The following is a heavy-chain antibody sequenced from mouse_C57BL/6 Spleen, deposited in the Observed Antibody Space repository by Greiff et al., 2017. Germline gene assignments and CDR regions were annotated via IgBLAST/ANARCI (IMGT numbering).Heavy chain of an antibody. J-gene: IGHJ2*01. CDR2: ISSGGSYT. D-gene: IGHD2-5*01. V-gene: IGHV5-6*01. CDR1: GFTFSSYG. CDR3: ARPYYSNGGGYFDY. Sequence: EVQGVESGGDLVKPGGSLKLSCAASGFTFSSYGMSWVRQTPDKRLEWVATISSGGSYTYYPDSVKGRFTISRDNAKNTLYLQMSSLKSEDTAMYYCARPYYSNGGGYFDYWGQGTTLTVSS.